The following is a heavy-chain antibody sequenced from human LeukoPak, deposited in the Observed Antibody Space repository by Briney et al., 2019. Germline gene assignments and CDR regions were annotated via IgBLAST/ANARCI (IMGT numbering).Heavy chain of an antibody. CDR2: ISAYNDNT. CDR3: ARRHSTSCRRGCYYMDV. J-gene: IGHJ6*03. Sequence: ASVKVSCKASGYTFTGYYMHWVRQAPGQGLEWMGWISAYNDNTNYAQKLQGRVTMTTDTSTSTAYMELRSLRSDDTAVYYCARRHSTSCRRGCYYMDVWGKGTTVTVSS. V-gene: IGHV1-18*04. D-gene: IGHD2-2*01. CDR1: GYTFTGYY.